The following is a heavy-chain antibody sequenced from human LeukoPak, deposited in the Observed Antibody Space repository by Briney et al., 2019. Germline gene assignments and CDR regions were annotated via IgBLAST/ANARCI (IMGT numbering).Heavy chain of an antibody. CDR3: ARAPGEGWFDP. CDR2: IKQDGSET. Sequence: GGPLRLSCAASGFTFSSYRMSCVRHAPGKAREGVASIKQDGSETYYVDSVKGRFTISRDNAKNSLYLQMNSLRAEDTALYYCARAPGEGWFDPWGQGTLVTVSS. D-gene: IGHD4-17*01. J-gene: IGHJ5*02. CDR1: GFTFSSYR. V-gene: IGHV3-7*01.